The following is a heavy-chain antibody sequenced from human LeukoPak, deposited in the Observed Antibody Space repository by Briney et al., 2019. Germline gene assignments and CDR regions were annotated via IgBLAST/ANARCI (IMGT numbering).Heavy chain of an antibody. J-gene: IGHJ3*02. CDR3: AGGGGYGGSRAFDI. D-gene: IGHD1-26*01. CDR2: MNPNSGNT. Sequence: ASVKVSCKASGYTFTSYDINWVRQATGQGLEWMGWMNPNSGNTGYAQKFQGRVTMTRNTSTSTAYMELSSLRSEDTAVYYCAGGGGYGGSRAFDIWGQGTMVTVSS. CDR1: GYTFTSYD. V-gene: IGHV1-8*01.